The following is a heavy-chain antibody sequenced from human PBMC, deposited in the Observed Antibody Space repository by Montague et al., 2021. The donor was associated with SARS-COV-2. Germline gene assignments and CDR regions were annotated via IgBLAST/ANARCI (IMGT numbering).Heavy chain of an antibody. Sequence: SETLSLTCTVSGGSITSNWWSWIRQPPGKGLEWVGYALYTGRSRYNPSLQSRVSISVDTSKNQVSLKLSSVTAADTAVYYCARDTFYYGSDCYYVDTLDMWGQGTMVTVSS. V-gene: IGHV4-59*12. CDR3: ARDTFYYGSDCYYVDTLDM. CDR2: ALYTGRS. CDR1: GGSITSNW. D-gene: IGHD3-10*01. J-gene: IGHJ3*02.